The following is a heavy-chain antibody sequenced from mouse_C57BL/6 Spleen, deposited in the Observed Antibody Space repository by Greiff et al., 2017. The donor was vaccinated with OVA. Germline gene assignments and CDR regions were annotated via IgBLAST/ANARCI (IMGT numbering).Heavy chain of an antibody. Sequence: QVQLKESGPGILQPSQTLSLTCSFSGFSLSTFGMGVGWIRQPSGKGLEWLAHIWWDDDKYYNPALKSRLTISKDTSKNQVFLKIANVDTADTATYFCARMSYGYELDYWGQGLTLTVSS. D-gene: IGHD2-2*01. CDR3: ARMSYGYELDY. CDR2: IWWDDDK. CDR1: GFSLSTFGMG. V-gene: IGHV8-8*01. J-gene: IGHJ2*01.